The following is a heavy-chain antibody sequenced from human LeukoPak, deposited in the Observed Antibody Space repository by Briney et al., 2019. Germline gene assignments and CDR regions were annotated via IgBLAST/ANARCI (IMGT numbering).Heavy chain of an antibody. V-gene: IGHV4-39*07. Sequence: SETLSLTCTVSGGSISSSSYYWGWIRQPPGKGLEWIGSIYYSGSTNYNPSLKSRVTISVDTSKNQFSLKLSSVTAADTAVYYCAREGQDSSSWYRSFDYWGQGTLVTVSS. D-gene: IGHD6-13*01. CDR1: GGSISSSSYY. J-gene: IGHJ4*02. CDR2: IYYSGST. CDR3: AREGQDSSSWYRSFDY.